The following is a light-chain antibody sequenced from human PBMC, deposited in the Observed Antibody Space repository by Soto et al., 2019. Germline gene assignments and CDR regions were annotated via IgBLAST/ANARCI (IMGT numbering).Light chain of an antibody. CDR3: QKCKVAPFT. J-gene: IGKJ4*01. Sequence: ETVLTQSPGTLCLSPGERATLSCRASQSVSSRSLAWYQQKPGQAPRLLIYGASSRATGIPDRFSGSGSGTDFTLTISSLQPEDVATYYCQKCKVAPFTFGGGTKVDIK. CDR1: QSVSSRS. CDR2: GAS. V-gene: IGKV3-20*01.